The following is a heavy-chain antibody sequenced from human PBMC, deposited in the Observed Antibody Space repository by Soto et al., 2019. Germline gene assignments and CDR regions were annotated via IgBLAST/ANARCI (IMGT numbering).Heavy chain of an antibody. CDR1: GGTFSSYA. Sequence: QVQLVQSGAEVKKPGSSVKVSCKASGGTFSSYAISWVRQAPGQGLEWMGGIIPIFGTANYAQKFQGRVTITADESTSTPDLGLSSRTAEATAVYYGATPDGVTIVGVVNWGQGTLVTVSS. V-gene: IGHV1-69*12. J-gene: IGHJ4*02. CDR2: IIPIFGTA. D-gene: IGHD3-3*01. CDR3: ATPDGVTIVGVVN.